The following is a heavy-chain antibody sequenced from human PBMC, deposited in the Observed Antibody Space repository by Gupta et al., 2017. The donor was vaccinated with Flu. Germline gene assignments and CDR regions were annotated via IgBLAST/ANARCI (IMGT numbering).Heavy chain of an antibody. CDR1: GFPISSYA. CDR2: ISGSGGST. J-gene: IGHJ4*02. CDR3: AKGYCSSTSCYPYYFDY. Sequence: EVQLLESGGGLVQPGGSLRLSCAASGFPISSYAMSWVRQAPGKGLEWVSAISGSGGSTYYADSVKGRFTISRDNSKNTLYLQMNSLRAEYTAVYYCAKGYCSSTSCYPYYFDYWGQGTLVTVSS. D-gene: IGHD2-2*01. V-gene: IGHV3-23*01.